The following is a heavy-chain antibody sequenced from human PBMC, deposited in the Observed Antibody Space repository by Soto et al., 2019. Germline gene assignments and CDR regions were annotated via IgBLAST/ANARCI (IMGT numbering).Heavy chain of an antibody. CDR2: IIPIFGTA. CDR1: GGTFSSYA. J-gene: IGHJ4*02. D-gene: IGHD2-15*01. Sequence: QVQLVQSGAEVKKPGSSVKVSCKASGGTFSSYAISWVRQAPGQGLEWMGGIIPIFGTANYAQKFQGRVTITADESTSTAYMELSSLRSEETAVYYCATDCSGGSCYSGIDYWGQGTRVTVSS. CDR3: ATDCSGGSCYSGIDY. V-gene: IGHV1-69*01.